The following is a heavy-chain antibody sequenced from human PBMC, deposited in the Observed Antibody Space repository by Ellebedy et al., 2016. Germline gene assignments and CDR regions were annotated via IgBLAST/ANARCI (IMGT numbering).Heavy chain of an antibody. V-gene: IGHV1-3*01. CDR2: INAGNGNT. CDR1: GYTFTSYA. CDR3: ARGLGYSSGWYAVGAEYDY. Sequence: ASVKVSXKASGYTFTSYAMHWVRQAPGQRLEWMGWINAGNGNTKYSQKFQGRVTITRDTSASTAYMELSSLRSEDTAVYYCARGLGYSSGWYAVGAEYDYWGQGTLVTVSS. J-gene: IGHJ4*02. D-gene: IGHD6-19*01.